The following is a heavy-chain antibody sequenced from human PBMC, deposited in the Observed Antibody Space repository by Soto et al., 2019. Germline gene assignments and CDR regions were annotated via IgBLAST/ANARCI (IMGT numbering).Heavy chain of an antibody. D-gene: IGHD6-19*01. V-gene: IGHV4-30-4*01. CDR3: ARYSSGYSNWFDP. CDR2: IYYSGST. Sequence: PSETLSLTCSVSGGSISSGDYYWSWIRQPPGKGLEWIGYIYYSGSTYYNPSLKSRVTISVDTSKNQFSLKLSSVTAADTAVYYCARYSSGYSNWFDPRGKGTLVTVSS. CDR1: GGSISSGDYY. J-gene: IGHJ5*02.